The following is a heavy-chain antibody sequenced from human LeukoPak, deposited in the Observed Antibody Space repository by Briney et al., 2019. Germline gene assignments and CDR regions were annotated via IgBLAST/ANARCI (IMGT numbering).Heavy chain of an antibody. V-gene: IGHV4-39*01. Sequence: SETLSLTCTVSGGSISSSSYYWGWIRQPPGKGLEWIGSIHYSGSTYYNPSLKSRVTISVDTSKNQFSLKLSSVTAADTAVYYCARQPIVVVTATTFPISRYFDYWGQGTLVTVSS. J-gene: IGHJ4*02. CDR1: GGSISSSSYY. CDR3: ARQPIVVVTATTFPISRYFDY. CDR2: IHYSGST. D-gene: IGHD2-21*02.